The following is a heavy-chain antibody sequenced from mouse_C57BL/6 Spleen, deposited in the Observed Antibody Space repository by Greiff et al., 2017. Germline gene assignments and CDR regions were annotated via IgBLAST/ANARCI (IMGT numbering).Heavy chain of an antibody. CDR3: ATYSNYAWFAY. CDR1: GYTFTDYY. D-gene: IGHD2-5*01. V-gene: IGHV1-26*01. Sequence: EVQLQQSGPELVKPGASVKISCKASGYTFTDYYMNWVKQSHGKSLEWIGDINPNNGGTSYNQKFKGKATLTVDKSSSTAYMELRSLTSEDSAVYDCATYSNYAWFAYWGQGTLVTVSA. J-gene: IGHJ3*01. CDR2: INPNNGGT.